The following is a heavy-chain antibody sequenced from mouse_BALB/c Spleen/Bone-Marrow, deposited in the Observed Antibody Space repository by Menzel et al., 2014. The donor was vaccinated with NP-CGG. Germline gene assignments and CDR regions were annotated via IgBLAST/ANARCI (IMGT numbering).Heavy chain of an antibody. CDR1: GYAFTNYL. D-gene: IGHD2-1*01. CDR3: ARSRYGKGAMDY. Sequence: VQLQESGAELVRPGTSVKVSCQASGYAFTNYLIEWVKQRPGQGLEWIGVINPGSGGTNYNEKFKGKATLTADKSSSTAYMQLSSLTSDDSAVYFCARSRYGKGAMDYWGQGTSVTVSS. V-gene: IGHV1-54*01. CDR2: INPGSGGT. J-gene: IGHJ4*01.